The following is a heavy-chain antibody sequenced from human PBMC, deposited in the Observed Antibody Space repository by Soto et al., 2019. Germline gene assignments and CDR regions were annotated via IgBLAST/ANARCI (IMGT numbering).Heavy chain of an antibody. Sequence: EVQLVESGGGLVQPGGSLRLSCAASGFTFSSYWMHWVRQAPGKGLVWVSRIKSDGSSTSYADSVKGRFTISRDNAKNTLYLQMNSLRAEDTAVYYCARDGLVAVAGVDLDYWGQGTLVTVSS. CDR2: IKSDGSST. D-gene: IGHD6-19*01. V-gene: IGHV3-74*01. J-gene: IGHJ4*02. CDR3: ARDGLVAVAGVDLDY. CDR1: GFTFSSYW.